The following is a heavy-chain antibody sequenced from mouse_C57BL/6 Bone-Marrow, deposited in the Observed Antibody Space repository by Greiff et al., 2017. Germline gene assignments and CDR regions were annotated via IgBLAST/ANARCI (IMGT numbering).Heavy chain of an antibody. CDR2: INPNNGGT. CDR3: AREGITTVVASNQAWFAD. V-gene: IGHV1-26*01. Sequence: VQLQQSGPELVKPGASVKISCKASGYTFTDYYMNWVKQSNGKSLEWIGDINPNNGGTSYNQKVKGKATLTVDKSSSTAYMEIRSLTSEDYAVYYCAREGITTVVASNQAWFADWGQGTLVTVSA. J-gene: IGHJ3*01. CDR1: GYTFTDYY. D-gene: IGHD1-1*01.